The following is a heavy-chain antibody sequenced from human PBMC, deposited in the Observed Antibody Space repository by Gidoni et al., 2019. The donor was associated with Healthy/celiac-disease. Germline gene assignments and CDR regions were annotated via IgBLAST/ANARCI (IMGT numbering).Heavy chain of an antibody. Sequence: QVQLQQWGAGLLKPSENLSLPCAVYGGSFSGYYWSWIRQPPGKGLEWIGEISHSGSTNYNPSLKSRVTISVDTAKNQFSLKLSSVTAADSAVYYCAIHYYYGMDVWGQGTTVTVSS. CDR1: GGSFSGYY. CDR2: ISHSGST. J-gene: IGHJ6*02. CDR3: AIHYYYGMDV. V-gene: IGHV4-34*01.